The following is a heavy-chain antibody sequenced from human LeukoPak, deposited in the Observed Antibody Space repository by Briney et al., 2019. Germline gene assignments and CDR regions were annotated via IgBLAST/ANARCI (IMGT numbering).Heavy chain of an antibody. V-gene: IGHV3-66*01. CDR2: IYSGGST. CDR1: GFTVNNYY. J-gene: IGHJ6*02. D-gene: IGHD4-11*01. Sequence: GGSLRLSCAASGFTVNNYYMTWVRQAPGKGLEWVAVIYSGGSTYYADSVKGRIAISRDNSKNTLFLQMNSLRAEDTAVYYCARSYSNHLFGMDVWGHGTTVTVSS. CDR3: ARSYSNHLFGMDV.